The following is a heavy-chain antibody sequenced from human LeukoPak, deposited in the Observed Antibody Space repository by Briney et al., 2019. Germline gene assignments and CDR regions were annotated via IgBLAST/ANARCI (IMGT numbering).Heavy chain of an antibody. CDR3: ARRGGYASYDY. CDR2: IYYSGST. V-gene: IGHV4-59*01. J-gene: IGHJ4*02. D-gene: IGHD5-12*01. Sequence: SETLSLTCTVYGGSISSYYWSCVRQPPGKGLEWIGYIYYSGSTNYNPSLKSRVTISVDTSKNQFSLKLSSVTAADTAVYYCARRGGYASYDYWGQGTLVTVSS. CDR1: GGSISSYY.